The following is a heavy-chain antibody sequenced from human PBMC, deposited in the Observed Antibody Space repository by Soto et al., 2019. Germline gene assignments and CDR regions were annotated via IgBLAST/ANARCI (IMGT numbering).Heavy chain of an antibody. Sequence: QAQLVESGGGVVQPGRSLRLYCAASGFTFSRYGMHWVRQAPGKGLEWVTVISYDGNVAYYADSVKGRFTISRDSSKNTLYLQMNSLRTEDTAMYYCAKEGPITNWYFDYWGQGTLVTVSS. CDR3: AKEGPITNWYFDY. V-gene: IGHV3-30*18. CDR2: ISYDGNVA. J-gene: IGHJ4*02. CDR1: GFTFSRYG. D-gene: IGHD1-1*01.